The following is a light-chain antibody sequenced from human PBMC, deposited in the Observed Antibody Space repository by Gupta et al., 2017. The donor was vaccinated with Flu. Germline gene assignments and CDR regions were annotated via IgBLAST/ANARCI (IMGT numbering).Light chain of an antibody. CDR3: QSEESTSNYDV. CDR2: IDT. Sequence: DADPIQDVYGCQKKPGQAPAPLIYIDTERPSGIPERCCVSGSGTADTLTISGGQAEDEAEYYWQSEESTSNYDVFGAGTKVTVL. CDR1: ADPIQD. J-gene: IGLJ1*01. V-gene: IGLV3-25*03.